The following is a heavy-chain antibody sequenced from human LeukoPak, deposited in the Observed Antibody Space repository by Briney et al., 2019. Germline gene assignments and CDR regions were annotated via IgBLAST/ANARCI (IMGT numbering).Heavy chain of an antibody. V-gene: IGHV4-34*01. CDR3: ARVKMITMVRGVIIPTYYFDY. D-gene: IGHD3-10*01. CDR2: INHSGST. CDR1: GGSFSGYY. Sequence: PSETLSLTCAVYGGSFSGYYWSWIRQPPGKGLEWIGEINHSGSTNYNPSLKSRVTISVDTSKNQFSLKLSSVPAADTAVYYCARVKMITMVRGVIIPTYYFDYWGQGTLVTVSS. J-gene: IGHJ4*02.